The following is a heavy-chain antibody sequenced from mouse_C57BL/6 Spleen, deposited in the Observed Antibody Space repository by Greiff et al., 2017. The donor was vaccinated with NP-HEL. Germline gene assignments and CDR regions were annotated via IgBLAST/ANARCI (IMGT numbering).Heavy chain of an antibody. CDR1: GYTFTSYW. V-gene: IGHV1-7*01. Sequence: QVQLKESGAELAKPGASVKLSCKASGYTFTSYWMHWVKQRPGQGLEWIGYINPSSGYTKYNQKFKDKATLTADKSSSTAYMQLSSLTYEYSAVYYCARFSSGYDFDYWGQGTTLTVSS. CDR2: INPSSGYT. J-gene: IGHJ2*01. D-gene: IGHD3-2*02. CDR3: ARFSSGYDFDY.